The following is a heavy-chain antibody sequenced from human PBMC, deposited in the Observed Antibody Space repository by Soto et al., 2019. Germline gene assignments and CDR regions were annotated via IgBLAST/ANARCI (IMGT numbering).Heavy chain of an antibody. D-gene: IGHD4-17*01. CDR3: AKRTVGWYFDL. V-gene: IGHV3-23*01. Sequence: EVQLLESGGGLVQPGGSLRLSFAASGFTFSSYAMNWVRQAPGKGLEWVSVISGRGGSTYYADAVKGRFTISRDNSKNTLYLQMNSLRAEDTAVYYCAKRTVGWYFDLWGRGTLVTVSS. CDR2: ISGRGGST. CDR1: GFTFSSYA. J-gene: IGHJ2*01.